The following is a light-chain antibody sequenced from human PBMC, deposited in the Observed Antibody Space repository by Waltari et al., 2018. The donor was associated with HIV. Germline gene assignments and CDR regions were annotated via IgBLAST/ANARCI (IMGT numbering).Light chain of an antibody. J-gene: IGLJ2*01. CDR3: QSTDSSGTYVI. V-gene: IGLV3-25*03. CDR1: TLPKHY. CDR2: KDR. Sequence: SYELTPPPSVSVSPGQTARITCSGDTLPKHYAFWYRQKPGQAPVLVMYKDRERPAGSPGRFSGSSSGTQVTLTVSGVQAEDESAYYCQSTDSSGTYVIFGGGTKLTVL.